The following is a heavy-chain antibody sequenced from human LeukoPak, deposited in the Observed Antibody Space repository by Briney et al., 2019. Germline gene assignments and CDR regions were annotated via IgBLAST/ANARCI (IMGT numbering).Heavy chain of an antibody. CDR3: ARSYCTTTSCYPLFDY. CDR2: INPNSGDT. CDR1: GYTFTDYY. D-gene: IGHD2-2*01. J-gene: IGHJ4*02. V-gene: IGHV1-2*02. Sequence: ASVKVSCKASGYTFTDYYMHWVRQAPGQGLEWLGWINPNSGDTNYAQKFQGGVTMTRDTSISTACMDLSRLRSDDTAVYYCARSYCTTTSCYPLFDYWGQGTLVTVSS.